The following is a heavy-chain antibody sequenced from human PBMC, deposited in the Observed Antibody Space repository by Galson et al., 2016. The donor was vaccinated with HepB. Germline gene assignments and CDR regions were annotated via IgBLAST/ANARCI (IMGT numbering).Heavy chain of an antibody. CDR3: AREGYYYDNSFFRRENAFDI. D-gene: IGHD3-22*01. Sequence: SLRLSCAASGFTFRSYWMSWVRQAPGKGLVWVSRINSDGNTTNYADSVKGRFTISRDNAKNTLYLQMNSLRAEDTAVYYCAREGYYYDNSFFRRENAFDIWGQRTMVTVSS. J-gene: IGHJ3*02. CDR2: INSDGNTT. V-gene: IGHV3-74*01. CDR1: GFTFRSYW.